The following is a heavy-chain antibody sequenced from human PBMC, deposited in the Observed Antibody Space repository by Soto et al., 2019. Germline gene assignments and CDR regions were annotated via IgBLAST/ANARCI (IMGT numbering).Heavy chain of an antibody. CDR2: MNPNSGNT. CDR1: GYTFTSYD. Sequence: GASVKVSCKASGYTFTSYDINWVRQATGQGLEWMGWMNPNSGNTGYAQKFQGRVTMTRNPSMSTAYMELSSLRSEDTAVYYCTRGSNVAAVIDYCGQGTLVTVSS. V-gene: IGHV1-8*01. J-gene: IGHJ4*02. CDR3: TRGSNVAAVIDY. D-gene: IGHD6-13*01.